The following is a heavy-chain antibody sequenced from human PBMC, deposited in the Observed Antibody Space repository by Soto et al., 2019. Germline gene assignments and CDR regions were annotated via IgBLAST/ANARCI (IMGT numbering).Heavy chain of an antibody. Sequence: EVQLVESGGGLIQPGGSLRLSCAASGLTVSNAYMAWFRQAPGMGVEWVSVIYDNGTTYYADSVKGRFTISRDTSTNTLALQMDSLRAEDTAVYYCVRPLPSGRNYGLDVWGQGTTVTVSS. CDR1: GLTVSNAY. CDR3: VRPLPSGRNYGLDV. V-gene: IGHV3-53*01. CDR2: IYDNGTT. J-gene: IGHJ6*02. D-gene: IGHD3-10*01.